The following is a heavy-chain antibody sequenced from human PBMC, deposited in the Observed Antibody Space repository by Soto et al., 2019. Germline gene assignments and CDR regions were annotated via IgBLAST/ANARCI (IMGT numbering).Heavy chain of an antibody. J-gene: IGHJ4*02. V-gene: IGHV4-39*01. D-gene: IGHD6-13*01. CDR1: GCSISSGDYY. CDR2: IYYSGST. CDR3: ARLRIPAAGTFDY. Sequence: ASETLSLTCTVSGCSISSGDYYWGWIRQPPGKGLEWIGSIYYSGSTYYNPSLKSRVTISVDTSKNQFSLKLSSVTAADTAVYYCARLRIPAAGTFDYWGQGTLVTVSS.